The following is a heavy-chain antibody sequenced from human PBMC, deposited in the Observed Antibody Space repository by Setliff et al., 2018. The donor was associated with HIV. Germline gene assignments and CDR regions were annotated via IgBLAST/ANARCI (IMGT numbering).Heavy chain of an antibody. J-gene: IGHJ4*02. Sequence: ASVKVSCKASGYSFTKYYIHWVRQAPGQGLEWMGLMNPSGAGTLYAQRFQGRLTMTTDTSTRTVYMELSSLRSEDTAVYYCARGYHGSWFDYWGQGALVTVSS. CDR3: ARGYHGSWFDY. D-gene: IGHD2-15*01. CDR1: GYSFTKYY. CDR2: MNPSGAGT. V-gene: IGHV1-46*01.